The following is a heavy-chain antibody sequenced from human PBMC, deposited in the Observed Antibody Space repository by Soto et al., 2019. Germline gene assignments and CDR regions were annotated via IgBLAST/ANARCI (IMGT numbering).Heavy chain of an antibody. CDR1: GYTFTGYY. CDR3: ARDSDSGYSSSWDDNWFDP. D-gene: IGHD6-13*01. J-gene: IGHJ5*02. Sequence: GASVKVSCKASGYTFTGYYMHWVRQAPGQGLEWMGWINPNSGGTNYAQKFQGWVTMTRDTSISTAYMELSRLRSDDTAVYYCARDSDSGYSSSWDDNWFDPWGQGTLVTVSS. CDR2: INPNSGGT. V-gene: IGHV1-2*04.